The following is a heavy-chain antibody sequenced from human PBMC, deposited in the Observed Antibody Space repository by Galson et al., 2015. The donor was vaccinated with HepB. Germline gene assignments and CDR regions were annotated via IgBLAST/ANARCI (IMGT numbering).Heavy chain of an antibody. J-gene: IGHJ6*03. D-gene: IGHD3/OR15-3a*01. CDR2: ISYDGSNK. CDR3: AKVMDPYYYYYMDV. Sequence: LRLSCAASGFMFSSYGMHWVRQAPGKGLEWVAVISYDGSNKYYADSVKGRFTISRDNSKNTLYLQMNSLRAEDTAVYYCAKVMDPYYYYYMDVWGKGTTVTVSS. CDR1: GFMFSSYG. V-gene: IGHV3-30*18.